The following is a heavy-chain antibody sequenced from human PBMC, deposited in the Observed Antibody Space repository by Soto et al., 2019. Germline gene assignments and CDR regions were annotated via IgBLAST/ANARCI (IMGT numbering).Heavy chain of an antibody. CDR2: IYHSGST. Sequence: QVQLQESGPGLVKPSGTLSLTCAVSGGSISSSNWWSWVHQPPGKGLEWIGEIYHSGSTNYNPSLKSRVTISVDKSKNQFSLKLSSVTAADTAVYYCARVYDDSYGDYYYGMDVWGQGTTVTVSS. D-gene: IGHD3-3*01. V-gene: IGHV4-4*02. CDR3: ARVYDDSYGDYYYGMDV. J-gene: IGHJ6*02. CDR1: GGSISSSNW.